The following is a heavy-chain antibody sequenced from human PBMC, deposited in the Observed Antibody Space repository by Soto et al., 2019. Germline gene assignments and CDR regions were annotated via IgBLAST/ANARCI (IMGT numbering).Heavy chain of an antibody. CDR1: GFTFSSYA. CDR3: ATRHLPYCSGGTCNPFDF. CDR2: ISVSGDST. D-gene: IGHD2-15*01. V-gene: IGHV3-23*01. Sequence: EVPLLESGGGLVQPGGSLSLSCAASGFTFSSYAMSWVRQAPGKGLEWVSTISVSGDSTFSADSVKGRFAVSRDNSKNTIYLQMNSLRAEDTAIYYCATRHLPYCSGGTCNPFDFWGQGTLVTVSS. J-gene: IGHJ4*02.